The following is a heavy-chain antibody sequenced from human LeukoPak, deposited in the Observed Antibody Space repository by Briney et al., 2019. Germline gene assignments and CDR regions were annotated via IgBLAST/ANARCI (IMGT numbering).Heavy chain of an antibody. Sequence: PGGSLRLSCAASGLTFSSYAMSWVRQAPGKGLEWVSAISGSGGSTYYADSVKGRFTISRDNSKNTLYLQMNSLRAEDTAVYYCAKDRIVVVTAIPIGYWGQGTLVTVSS. V-gene: IGHV3-23*01. J-gene: IGHJ4*02. CDR2: ISGSGGST. CDR1: GLTFSSYA. D-gene: IGHD2-21*02. CDR3: AKDRIVVVTAIPIGY.